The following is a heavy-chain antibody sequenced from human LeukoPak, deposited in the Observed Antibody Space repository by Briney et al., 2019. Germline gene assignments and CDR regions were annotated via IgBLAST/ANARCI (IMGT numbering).Heavy chain of an antibody. CDR3: ARDPWFGELHYFDY. D-gene: IGHD3-10*01. CDR1: GFTFSSYS. V-gene: IGHV3-21*01. Sequence: GGSVRLSCAASGFTFSSYSMNWVRQAPGKGLEWVSSISSSSSYIYYADSVKGRFTISRDNAKNSLYLQMNSLRAEDTAVYYCARDPWFGELHYFDYWGQGTLVTVSS. J-gene: IGHJ4*02. CDR2: ISSSSSYI.